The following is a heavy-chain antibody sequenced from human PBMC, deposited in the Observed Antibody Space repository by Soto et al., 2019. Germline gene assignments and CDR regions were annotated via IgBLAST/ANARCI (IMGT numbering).Heavy chain of an antibody. J-gene: IGHJ4*02. CDR1: GYTFTSYG. CDR3: ARDLAVGLVDY. D-gene: IGHD2-2*01. Sequence: QVQLVQSGAEVKKPGASVKVSCKASGYTFTSYGISWVRQAPGQGLEWMGWISGHNGNTNYAQELQGRVTMTTDTATRTAYMELRRLRSDDTAVYYCARDLAVGLVDYWGQGTLVTVSS. CDR2: ISGHNGNT. V-gene: IGHV1-18*01.